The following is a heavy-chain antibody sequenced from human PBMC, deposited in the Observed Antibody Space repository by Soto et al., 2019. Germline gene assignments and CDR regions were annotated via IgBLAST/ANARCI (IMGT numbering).Heavy chain of an antibody. CDR2: ISAYNGNT. D-gene: IGHD3-3*01. CDR3: SRGRTTYYDFWSGYSYYYYMDV. CDR1: GYTFTSYG. V-gene: IGHV1-18*01. J-gene: IGHJ6*03. Sequence: ASVKVSCKASGYTFTSYGISWVRQAPGQGLEWMGWISAYNGNTNYAQKIKGRVTMTTDTSTSTAYMELRSLRSDDTAVYYCSRGRTTYYDFWSGYSYYYYMDVWGKGTTVTVSS.